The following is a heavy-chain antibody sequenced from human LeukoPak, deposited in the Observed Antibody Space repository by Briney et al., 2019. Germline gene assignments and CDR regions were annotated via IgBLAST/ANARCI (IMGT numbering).Heavy chain of an antibody. CDR1: GGTFSTYA. CDR2: IIPIFGTP. CDR3: AREGQYNTWWLSY. V-gene: IGHV1-69*13. Sequence: SVKVSCKTSGGTFSTYAINWVRQGPGQGLEWMGGIIPIFGTPTYAQKFQGRVTMTADESTSTAYMELSSLRSEDTAVYYCAREGQYNTWWLSYWGQGTLITVSS. J-gene: IGHJ4*02. D-gene: IGHD1-14*01.